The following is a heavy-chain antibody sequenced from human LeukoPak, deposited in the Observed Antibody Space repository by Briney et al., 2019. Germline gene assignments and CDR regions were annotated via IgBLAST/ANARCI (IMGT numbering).Heavy chain of an antibody. Sequence: PSETLSLTCTVSGGSISSGSYYWSWIRQPAGKGLEWIGRIYTSGSTNYNPSLKSRVTISVDTSKNQFSLKLSSVTAADTAVYYCARGGSIGEYSSSWYGVFSWFDPWGQGTLVTVSS. CDR1: GGSISSGSYY. J-gene: IGHJ5*02. CDR2: IYTSGST. D-gene: IGHD6-13*01. V-gene: IGHV4-61*02. CDR3: ARGGSIGEYSSSWYGVFSWFDP.